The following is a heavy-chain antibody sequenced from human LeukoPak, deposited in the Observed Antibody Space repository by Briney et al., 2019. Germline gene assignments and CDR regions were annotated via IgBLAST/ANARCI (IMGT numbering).Heavy chain of an antibody. Sequence: SETLSLTCTVSGDSISNYYWNWIRQPAGKGLEWIGRVYSDGNTNYNPSLKSRVTMSVDTSKSQVSLKLTSVTAADTAWYYCAGLYYYDSSGFFYYFDYWGQGALVTVSS. CDR2: VYSDGNT. CDR3: AGLYYYDSSGFFYYFDY. CDR1: GDSISNYY. J-gene: IGHJ4*02. D-gene: IGHD3-22*01. V-gene: IGHV4-4*07.